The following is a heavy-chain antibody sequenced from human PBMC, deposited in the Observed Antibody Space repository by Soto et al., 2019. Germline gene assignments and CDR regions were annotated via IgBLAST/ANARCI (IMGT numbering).Heavy chain of an antibody. Sequence: SETLSLTCTVSGGSISSYYWSWIRQPPGKGLEWIGYIYYSGSTNYNPSPKSRVTISVDTSKNQFSLKLSSVTAADTAVYYCARAGVYSGYDGDFDYWGQGTLVTVSS. D-gene: IGHD5-12*01. CDR2: IYYSGST. CDR3: ARAGVYSGYDGDFDY. J-gene: IGHJ4*02. V-gene: IGHV4-59*01. CDR1: GGSISSYY.